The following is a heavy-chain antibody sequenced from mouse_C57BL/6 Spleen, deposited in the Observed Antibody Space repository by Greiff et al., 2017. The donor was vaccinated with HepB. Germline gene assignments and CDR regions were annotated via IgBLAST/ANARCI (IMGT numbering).Heavy chain of an antibody. CDR2: IDPSDSYT. CDR1: GYTFTSYW. V-gene: IGHV1-50*01. J-gene: IGHJ4*01. Sequence: QVQLKQPGAELVKPGASVKLSCKASGYTFTSYWMQWVKQRPGQGLEWIGEIDPSDSYTNYNQKFKGKATLTVDTSSSTAYMQLSSLTSEDSAVYYCARSGSRDYAMDYWGQGTSVTVSS. D-gene: IGHD1-1*01. CDR3: ARSGSRDYAMDY.